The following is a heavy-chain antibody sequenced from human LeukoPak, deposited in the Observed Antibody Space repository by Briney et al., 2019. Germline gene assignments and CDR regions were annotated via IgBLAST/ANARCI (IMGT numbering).Heavy chain of an antibody. CDR1: GFTFSSYA. Sequence: GGSLRLSCAASGFTFSSYAMNWVRQAPGEGLEWVSAISGSGGSTDYADSVKGRFTISRDNSKNTLYLQMNSLRAEDTAVYYCAKDPGYCSSASCYPYYFDYWGQGTLVTVSS. CDR2: ISGSGGST. CDR3: AKDPGYCSSASCYPYYFDY. D-gene: IGHD2-2*01. V-gene: IGHV3-23*01. J-gene: IGHJ4*02.